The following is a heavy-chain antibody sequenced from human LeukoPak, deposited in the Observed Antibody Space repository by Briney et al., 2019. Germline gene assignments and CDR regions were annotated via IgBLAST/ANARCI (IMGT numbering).Heavy chain of an antibody. Sequence: GGSLRLSCAASGFTFSSYAMSWVRQAPWKGLEFVSSISSSSSFIYYADSVKGRFTISRDNAKKSLSLQMNSLRADDTAVYYCARGYSSSWYLDWGQGTLVTVSS. D-gene: IGHD6-13*01. V-gene: IGHV3-21*01. CDR2: ISSSSSFI. CDR1: GFTFSSYA. CDR3: ARGYSSSWYLD. J-gene: IGHJ4*02.